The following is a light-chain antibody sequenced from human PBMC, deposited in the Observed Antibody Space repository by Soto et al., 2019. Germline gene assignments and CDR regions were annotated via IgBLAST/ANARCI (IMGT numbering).Light chain of an antibody. Sequence: QAVVTQEPSFSVSPGGTVTLTCGLSSGSVSTSYYPSWYQQTPGQAPRTLIYSTNTRSSGVPGRFSGSILGNKAALTITGAQADDESDYYCVLYMGSGIRVFGGGTKVTVL. CDR1: SGSVSTSYY. J-gene: IGLJ3*02. CDR2: STN. V-gene: IGLV8-61*01. CDR3: VLYMGSGIRV.